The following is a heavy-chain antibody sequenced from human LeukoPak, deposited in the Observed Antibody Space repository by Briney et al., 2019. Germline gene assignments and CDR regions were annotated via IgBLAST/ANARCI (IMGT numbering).Heavy chain of an antibody. D-gene: IGHD6-13*01. Sequence: PGRSLRHSCAASGFTFSSYAMHWVRQAPGKGLEWVAVISYDGSNKYYADSVKGRFTISRDNSKNTLYLQMNSLRAEDTAVYYCAREAYSSSWRPYYYYYYGMDVWGKGTTVTVSS. J-gene: IGHJ6*04. V-gene: IGHV3-30*04. CDR2: ISYDGSNK. CDR3: AREAYSSSWRPYYYYYYGMDV. CDR1: GFTFSSYA.